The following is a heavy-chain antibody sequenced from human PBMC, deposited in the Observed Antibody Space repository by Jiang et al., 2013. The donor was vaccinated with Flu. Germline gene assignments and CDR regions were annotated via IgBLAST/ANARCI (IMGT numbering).Heavy chain of an antibody. CDR1: GGSFSGYY. Sequence: VLLKPSETLSLTCAVYGGSFSGYYWSWIRQPPGKGLEWIGEINHSGSTNYNPSLKSRVTISVDTSKNQFSLKLSSVTAADTAVYYCARGGKVLLWFGELFRRSDWFDPWGQGTLVTVSS. D-gene: IGHD3-10*01. J-gene: IGHJ5*02. V-gene: IGHV4-34*01. CDR2: INHSGST. CDR3: ARGGKVLLWFGELFRRSDWFDP.